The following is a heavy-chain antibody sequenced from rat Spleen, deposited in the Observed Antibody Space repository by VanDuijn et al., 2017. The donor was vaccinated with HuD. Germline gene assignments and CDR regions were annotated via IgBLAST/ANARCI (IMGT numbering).Heavy chain of an antibody. Sequence: EVQLVESGGDLVQPGRSMELSCAASGFTISNHYMAWVRQAPTKGLEWVASISPRGVRTYYRDSVKGRFTISRDNAKSTLYLQMDSLRSEDTATYYCTTDNYCFAHWGQGTLVTVSS. CDR2: ISPRGVRT. CDR1: GFTISNHY. D-gene: IGHD1-10*01. CDR3: TTDNYCFAH. V-gene: IGHV5-27*01. J-gene: IGHJ3*01.